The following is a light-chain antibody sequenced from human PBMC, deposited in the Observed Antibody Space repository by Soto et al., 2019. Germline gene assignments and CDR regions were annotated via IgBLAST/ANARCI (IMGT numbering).Light chain of an antibody. J-gene: IGLJ2*01. Sequence: QSALTQPASVSGSPGQSITICCTGTSSDVGGYNYVSWYQQHPGKAPKLMIYEVSNRPSGVSNRFSGSKSGNMASLTISGLQAEDEADYYCSSYTSSSTLVVFGAGTKLTVL. CDR2: EVS. CDR1: SSDVGGYNY. V-gene: IGLV2-14*01. CDR3: SSYTSSSTLVV.